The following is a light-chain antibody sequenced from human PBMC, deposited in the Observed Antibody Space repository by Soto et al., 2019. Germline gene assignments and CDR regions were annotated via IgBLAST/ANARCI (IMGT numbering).Light chain of an antibody. V-gene: IGKV1-39*01. Sequence: DIQMTQSPSSLSASVGDRVTITCRASQSISNYLNWYQQKPGKAPKLLMYAASSLQSGVPSRFGGRGSGTDFTLTISSPQPEDFATYYCQQSYSTPRTFGQGTKVEIK. J-gene: IGKJ1*01. CDR2: AAS. CDR3: QQSYSTPRT. CDR1: QSISNY.